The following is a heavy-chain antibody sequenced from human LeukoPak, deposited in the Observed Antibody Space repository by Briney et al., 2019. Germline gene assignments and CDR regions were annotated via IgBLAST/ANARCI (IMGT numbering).Heavy chain of an antibody. CDR1: GFTFSSYA. D-gene: IGHD4-17*01. J-gene: IGHJ3*02. Sequence: GGSLRLSCAASGFTFSSYAMHWVRQAPGKGLERVAVISYDGSNKYYADSVKGRFTISRDNSKNTLYLQMNSLRAEDTAVYYCARDSTVTTNAFDIWGQGTMVTVSS. V-gene: IGHV3-30-3*01. CDR2: ISYDGSNK. CDR3: ARDSTVTTNAFDI.